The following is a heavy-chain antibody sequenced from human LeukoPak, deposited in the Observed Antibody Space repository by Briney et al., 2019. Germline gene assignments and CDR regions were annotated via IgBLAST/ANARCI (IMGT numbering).Heavy chain of an antibody. CDR3: ARAYDFWNGILNWFDP. CDR1: GFTVSSNY. D-gene: IGHD3-3*01. Sequence: GGSLRLSCEASGFTVSSNYMSWVRQAPGKGLEWVSVIYSGGSTYYADSVKGRSTISRDNSKNTLYLQMNSLRAEDTAVYYCARAYDFWNGILNWFDPWGQGTLVTVSS. CDR2: IYSGGST. V-gene: IGHV3-53*01. J-gene: IGHJ5*02.